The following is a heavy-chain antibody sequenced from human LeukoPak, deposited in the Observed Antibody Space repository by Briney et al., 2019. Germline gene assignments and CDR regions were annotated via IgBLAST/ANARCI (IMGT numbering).Heavy chain of an antibody. CDR1: GASISIYY. Sequence: SETLSLTCTVSGASISIYYYNWIRQTVGRGLEWIGRLYISGSTDYNPSLKSRVTISVDTSKNQFSLKLSSVTAADTAVYFCARDLSGSLYFDYWGQGVLVTVSS. V-gene: IGHV4-4*07. CDR2: LYISGST. J-gene: IGHJ4*02. CDR3: ARDLSGSLYFDY. D-gene: IGHD3-10*01.